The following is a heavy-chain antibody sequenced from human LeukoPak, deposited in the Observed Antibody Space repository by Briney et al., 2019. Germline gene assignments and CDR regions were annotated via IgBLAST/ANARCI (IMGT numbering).Heavy chain of an antibody. CDR3: ARADRAEYYYYYYMDV. V-gene: IGHV3-11*04. Sequence: GGSLRLSCAASGFTFSDYYMSWIRQAPGKGLEWVSYISSSGSTIYYADSVKCRFTISRDNAKNSLYLQMNSPRAEDTAVHYCARADRAEYYYYYYMDVWGKGTTVTVSS. D-gene: IGHD1-14*01. CDR1: GFTFSDYY. CDR2: ISSSGSTI. J-gene: IGHJ6*03.